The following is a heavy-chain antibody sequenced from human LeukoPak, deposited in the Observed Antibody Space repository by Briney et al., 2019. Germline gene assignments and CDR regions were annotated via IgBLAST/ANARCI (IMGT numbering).Heavy chain of an antibody. CDR3: AREVDYDSSGLDY. Sequence: PGGSLRLSCTGSGVSFGDYAMAWFRQAPGKGLEWVGFVRRGASGGATYYAASVKDRFIISRDDSKSIAYLQMNSLRAEDTAVYYCAREVDYDSSGLDYWGQGTLVTVSS. V-gene: IGHV3-49*03. D-gene: IGHD3-22*01. CDR1: GVSFGDYA. CDR2: VRRGASGGAT. J-gene: IGHJ4*02.